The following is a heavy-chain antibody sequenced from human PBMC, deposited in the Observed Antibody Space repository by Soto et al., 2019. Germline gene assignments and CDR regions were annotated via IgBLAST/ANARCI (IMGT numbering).Heavy chain of an antibody. J-gene: IGHJ5*02. CDR2: IIPIFGTA. Sequence: SSVKVSCKGSGGTFSSYAISWVRQAPGQGLEWMGGIIPIFGTANYAQKFQGRVTITADESTSTAYMELSSLRSEDTAVYYCARRETILRNNWSDPWGQGTLVTVTS. D-gene: IGHD4-17*01. CDR3: ARRETILRNNWSDP. V-gene: IGHV1-69*13. CDR1: GGTFSSYA.